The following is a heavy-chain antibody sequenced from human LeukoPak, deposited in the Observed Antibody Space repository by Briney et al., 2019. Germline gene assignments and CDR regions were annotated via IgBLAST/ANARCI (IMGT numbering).Heavy chain of an antibody. CDR1: GFTFSNAW. V-gene: IGHV3-15*01. J-gene: IGHJ3*02. Sequence: GGSLRLSCAASGFTFSNAWMSWVRQAPGEGLEWVGRIKSKTDGGTTDYAAPVEGRFTISRDDSKNTLYLQMNSLKTEDTAVYYCTTMIVLMVYAHHDAFDIWGQGTMVTVSS. CDR3: TTMIVLMVYAHHDAFDI. D-gene: IGHD2-8*01. CDR2: IKSKTDGGTT.